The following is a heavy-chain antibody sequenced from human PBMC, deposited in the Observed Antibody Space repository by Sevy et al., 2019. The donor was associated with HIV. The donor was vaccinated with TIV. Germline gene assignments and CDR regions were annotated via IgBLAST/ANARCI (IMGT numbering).Heavy chain of an antibody. CDR3: AKDGHYYDSSADYLNCFDY. CDR1: GFTFSSYA. CDR2: ISDSASST. V-gene: IGHV3-23*01. J-gene: IGHJ4*02. Sequence: GGSLRLSCAASGFTFSSYAMSWVRQAPGKGLEWVSAISDSASSTYYADSVKGRFTISRDNSKNTLYLLLNSLRAEDTAVYYCAKDGHYYDSSADYLNCFDYWGQGTLVTVSS. D-gene: IGHD3-22*01.